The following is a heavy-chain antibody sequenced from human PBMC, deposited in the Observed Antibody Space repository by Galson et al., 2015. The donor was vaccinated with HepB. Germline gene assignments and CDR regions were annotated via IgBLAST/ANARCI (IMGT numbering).Heavy chain of an antibody. CDR1: GFIFTNFD. V-gene: IGHV3-23*01. Sequence: SLRLSCAASGFIFTNFDMMWVRQAPGKGLEWVSGVSNGGDRTYYADSVKGRFTISRDNAKNTVYLQMHNLRAEDTAVYYCAKDLQRGSGWFSVDYWGQGALVTVSS. CDR3: AKDLQRGSGWFSVDY. J-gene: IGHJ4*02. D-gene: IGHD6-19*01. CDR2: VSNGGDRT.